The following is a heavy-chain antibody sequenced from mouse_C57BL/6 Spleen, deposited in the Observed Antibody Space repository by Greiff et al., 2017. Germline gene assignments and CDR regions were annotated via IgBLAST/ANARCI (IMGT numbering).Heavy chain of an antibody. CDR1: GYTFTSYT. J-gene: IGHJ4*01. CDR3: ARLEFITTAMDY. CDR2: INPSSGYT. D-gene: IGHD1-1*01. V-gene: IGHV1-4*01. Sequence: VQLQQSGAELARPGASVKMSCKASGYTFTSYTMHWVKQRPGQGLEWIGYINPSSGYTKYNQKFKDKATLTADKSSSTAYMQLSSLTSEDSAVYYCARLEFITTAMDYWGQGTSVTVSS.